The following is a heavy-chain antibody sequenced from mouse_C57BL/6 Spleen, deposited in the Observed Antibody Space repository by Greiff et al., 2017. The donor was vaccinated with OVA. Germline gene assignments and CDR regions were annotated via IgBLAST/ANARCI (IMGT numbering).Heavy chain of an antibody. CDR2: INPSTGGT. V-gene: IGHV1-42*01. Sequence: VQLQQSGPELVKPGASVKISCKASGYSFTGYYMNWVKQSPEKSLEWIGEINPSTGGTTYNQKFKAKAKLTVDKSSSTAYMQLKSLTSEDSAVYYCARPGVLRAMDYWGQGTSVTVSS. CDR3: ARPGVLRAMDY. CDR1: GYSFTGYY. J-gene: IGHJ4*01.